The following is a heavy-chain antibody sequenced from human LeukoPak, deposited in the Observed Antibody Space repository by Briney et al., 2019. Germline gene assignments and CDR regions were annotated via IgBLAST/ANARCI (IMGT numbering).Heavy chain of an antibody. CDR1: GFNVRSNY. CDR3: AKSVMKGGPYYFDY. D-gene: IGHD3-16*01. V-gene: IGHV3-23*01. J-gene: IGHJ4*02. Sequence: GGSLRLSCAASGFNVRSNYMSWVRQAPGKGLEWVSTISGSGGSTYYADSVKGRFTISRDNSKNTLYLQMNSLRAEDTAVYYCAKSVMKGGPYYFDYWGQGTLVTVSS. CDR2: ISGSGGST.